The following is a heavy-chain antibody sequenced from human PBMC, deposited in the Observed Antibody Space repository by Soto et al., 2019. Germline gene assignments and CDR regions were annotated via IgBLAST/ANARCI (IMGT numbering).Heavy chain of an antibody. CDR1: GGSISSSYW. D-gene: IGHD6-6*01. CDR3: ARAARPLGNYNGMDV. CDR2: IYHSGST. V-gene: IGHV4-4*02. Sequence: SETLSLTCAVSGGSISSSYWWSWVRQPPGKGLEWIGEIYHSGSTNYNPSLKSRVTISVDKSKNQFSLKLSSVTAADTAVYYCARAARPLGNYNGMDVWGQGTTVTVSS. J-gene: IGHJ6*02.